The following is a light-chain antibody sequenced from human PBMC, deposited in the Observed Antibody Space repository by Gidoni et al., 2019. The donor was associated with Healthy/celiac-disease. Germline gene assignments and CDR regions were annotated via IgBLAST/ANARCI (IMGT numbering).Light chain of an antibody. CDR2: GAS. J-gene: IGKJ5*01. CDR3: QQYNNWPIT. Sequence: ELVMTQSPATLSVSPGERATLSCRASQSVSSNLAWYQQKPGQAPRLLLYGASTRATGIPARFSGSGSGTEFTLTISSLQSEDFAVYYCQQYNNWPITFGQGTRLEIK. V-gene: IGKV3-15*01. CDR1: QSVSSN.